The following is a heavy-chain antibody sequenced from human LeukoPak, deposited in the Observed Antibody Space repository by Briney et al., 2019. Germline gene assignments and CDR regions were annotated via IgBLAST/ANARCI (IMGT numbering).Heavy chain of an antibody. V-gene: IGHV6-1*01. CDR1: GDSVSSNSAA. J-gene: IGHJ6*03. D-gene: IGHD1-26*01. CDR3: ARARVGATKGGHYYYYYMDV. CDR2: TYYRSKWYN. Sequence: SQTLSLTCAISGDSVSSNSAAWNWIRQSPSRGLEWLGRTYYRSKWYNDYAVSVKSRITINPDTSKNQFSLQLNSVTPEDTAVYYCARARVGATKGGHYYYYYMDVWGKGTTVTVSS.